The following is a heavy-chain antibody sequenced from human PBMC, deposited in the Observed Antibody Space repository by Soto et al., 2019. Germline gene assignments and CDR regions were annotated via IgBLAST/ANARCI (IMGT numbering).Heavy chain of an antibody. CDR2: ISGSGGTT. CDR1: GSTFRTHA. D-gene: IGHD2-2*02. CDR3: AIAIIFSSEFWDY. Sequence: EVQLLESGGGLVQPGGSLRLSCAASGSTFRTHAMSWVRQAPGKGLEWVSVISGSGGTTYYAASVKGRFTISRDNSKNTLYLQMDSLRPADTAVYYCAIAIIFSSEFWDYWGQGTLVTVSS. J-gene: IGHJ4*02. V-gene: IGHV3-23*01.